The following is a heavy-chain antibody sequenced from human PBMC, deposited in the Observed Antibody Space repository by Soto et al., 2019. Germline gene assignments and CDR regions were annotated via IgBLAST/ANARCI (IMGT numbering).Heavy chain of an antibody. CDR3: TRVVPTYAFDI. CDR2: IRSKANSYAT. V-gene: IGHV3-73*01. D-gene: IGHD2-2*01. J-gene: IGHJ3*02. Sequence: GGSLRLSCAASGFTFSGSAMHWVRQASGKGLEWVGRIRSKANSYATAYAASVKGRFTISRDDSKNTAYLQMNSLKTEDTAVYYCTRVVPTYAFDIWGQGTMVTVSS. CDR1: GFTFSGSA.